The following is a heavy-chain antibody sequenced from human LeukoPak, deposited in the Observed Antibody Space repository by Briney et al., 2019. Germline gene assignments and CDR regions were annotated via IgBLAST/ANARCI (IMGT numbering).Heavy chain of an antibody. D-gene: IGHD6-13*01. V-gene: IGHV4-39*07. CDR2: IYYSGST. Sequence: SETLSLTCTVSGGPISSSSYYWGWIRQPPGKGLEWIGSIYYSGSTYYNPSLKSRVTISVDTSKDQFSLKLSSVTAADTAVYYCARGSVGIAAAVDVWGKGTTVTVSS. CDR1: GGPISSSSYY. CDR3: ARGSVGIAAAVDV. J-gene: IGHJ6*04.